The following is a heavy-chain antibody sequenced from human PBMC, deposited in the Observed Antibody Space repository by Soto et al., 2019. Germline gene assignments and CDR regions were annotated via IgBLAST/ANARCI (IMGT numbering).Heavy chain of an antibody. Sequence: SETLSLTCAVYGGSFSAYYWSWVRQPPGKGLEWIGEIIHSESTKYNPSLKSRVTISVDASKNQFSLKLSSVTAADTAVYYCARQRPTDGRWEFANYYGMDVWGQGTPVTVSS. D-gene: IGHD1-26*01. CDR1: GGSFSAYY. V-gene: IGHV4-34*12. CDR2: IIHSEST. CDR3: ARQRPTDGRWEFANYYGMDV. J-gene: IGHJ6*02.